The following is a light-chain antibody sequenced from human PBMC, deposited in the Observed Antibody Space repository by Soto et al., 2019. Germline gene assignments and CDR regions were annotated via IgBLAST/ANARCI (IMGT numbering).Light chain of an antibody. V-gene: IGKV3-20*01. Sequence: EIVLTQSPGTLSLSPGXRATLSCRASQSISSSYLAWYQQKPGQAPKLLIYAASSRATGIPDRFSGSGSGTDFTLTISRLEPEDFAVYFCQQYGSSLPWTFGQGTKVDIK. CDR1: QSISSSY. CDR3: QQYGSSLPWT. CDR2: AAS. J-gene: IGKJ1*01.